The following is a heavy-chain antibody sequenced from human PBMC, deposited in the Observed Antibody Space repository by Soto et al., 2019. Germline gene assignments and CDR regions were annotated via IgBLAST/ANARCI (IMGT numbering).Heavy chain of an antibody. J-gene: IGHJ1*01. Sequence: TVSGGSISSYYWSWIRQPPGKGLEWIGYIYYSGSTNYNPSLKSRVTISVDTSKNQFSLKLSSVTAADTAVYYCARGAVVTPEYFHHCGPTTLVTRST. V-gene: IGHV4-59*01. CDR3: ARGAVVTPEYFHH. CDR1: GGSISSYY. CDR2: IYYSGST. D-gene: IGHD2-21*02.